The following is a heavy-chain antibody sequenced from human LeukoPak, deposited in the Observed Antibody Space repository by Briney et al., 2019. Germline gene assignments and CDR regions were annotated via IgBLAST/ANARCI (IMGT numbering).Heavy chain of an antibody. CDR2: IIPIFGTA. D-gene: IGHD3-10*01. CDR1: GGTFSSYA. Sequence: SVKVSCKASGGTFSSYAISWVRQAPGQGLEWMGGIIPIFGTANYAQKFQGRVTITADESTSTAYMELSSLRSEDSAIYYCARRFSMVRGAPNDAFHTWGQGTMVTVSS. J-gene: IGHJ3*02. CDR3: ARRFSMVRGAPNDAFHT. V-gene: IGHV1-69*13.